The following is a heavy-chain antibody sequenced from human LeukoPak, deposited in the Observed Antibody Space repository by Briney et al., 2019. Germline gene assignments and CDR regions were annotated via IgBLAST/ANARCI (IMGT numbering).Heavy chain of an antibody. Sequence: AASVKVSCKASGYTFTGYYMHWVRQAPGQGLEWMGWINPNSGGTNYAQKFQGRVTMTRDTSISTAYMELSRLRSDDTAVYYCARVPVPYSSSWYYSDYWGQGTLVTVSS. CDR1: GYTFTGYY. CDR3: ARVPVPYSSSWYYSDY. V-gene: IGHV1-2*02. CDR2: INPNSGGT. D-gene: IGHD6-13*01. J-gene: IGHJ4*02.